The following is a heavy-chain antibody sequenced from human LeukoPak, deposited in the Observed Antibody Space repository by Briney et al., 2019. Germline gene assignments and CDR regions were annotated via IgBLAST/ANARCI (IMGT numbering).Heavy chain of an antibody. CDR1: GYTFISYQ. V-gene: IGHV1-46*01. CDR3: ARKGSSSCFDY. D-gene: IGHD6-6*01. Sequence: GASVKVSCKASGYTFISYQMHWVRQAPGQGLAWMGIINPTGGSTSHAQKFQGRVTMTRDTSTSTVYMELSSLRSEDTAVYYCARKGSSSCFDYWGQGTLVTVSS. J-gene: IGHJ4*02. CDR2: INPTGGST.